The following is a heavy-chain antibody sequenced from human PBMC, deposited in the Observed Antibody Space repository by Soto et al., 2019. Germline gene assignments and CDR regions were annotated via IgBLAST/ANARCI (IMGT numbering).Heavy chain of an antibody. CDR3: VRDGGYQRFDY. CDR1: GYTFTTYY. Sequence: QVQLVQSGAEVKKPGASVKVSCKASGYTFTTYYIHWVRQAPGQGLEWMGIINPSGGNITYAQKFQGRVTMTRDTSTSTVYMELSSLSTEDTAVYYCVRDGGYQRFDYWGQGALVTVSP. V-gene: IGHV1-46*03. D-gene: IGHD2-2*01. J-gene: IGHJ4*02. CDR2: INPSGGNI.